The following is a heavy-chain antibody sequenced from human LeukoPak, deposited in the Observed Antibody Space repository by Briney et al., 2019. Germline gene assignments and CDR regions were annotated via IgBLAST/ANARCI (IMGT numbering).Heavy chain of an antibody. CDR2: IYPGDSDT. Sequence: GESLQISCKGSGYSFTSYWIGWVRQMPGKDLEWMGIIYPGDSDTRYSPSFQGQVTISADKSISTAYLQWSSLKASDTAMYYCARLRVVVVAATIYYYYGMDVWGQGTTVTVSS. J-gene: IGHJ6*02. CDR1: GYSFTSYW. D-gene: IGHD2-15*01. V-gene: IGHV5-51*01. CDR3: ARLRVVVVAATIYYYYGMDV.